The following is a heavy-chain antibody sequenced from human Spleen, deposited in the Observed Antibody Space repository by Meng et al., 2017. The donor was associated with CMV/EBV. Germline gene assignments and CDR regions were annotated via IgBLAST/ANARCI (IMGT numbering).Heavy chain of an antibody. CDR1: GGSVTDYY. V-gene: IGHV4-59*02. Sequence: SETLSLTCTVSGGSVTDYYWSWIRQPPGKGLEWIGYFYYSGSTRYNPSLESRVTISVDTSKNHFSLKLTSVTAADTAVYFCAREVGSSPSFDYWGQGALVTVSS. CDR2: FYYSGST. D-gene: IGHD6-13*01. CDR3: AREVGSSPSFDY. J-gene: IGHJ4*02.